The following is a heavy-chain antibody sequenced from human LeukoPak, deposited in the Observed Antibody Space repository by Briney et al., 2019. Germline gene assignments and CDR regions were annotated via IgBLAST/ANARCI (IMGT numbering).Heavy chain of an antibody. CDR2: ISWNSGSI. CDR3: AKYQSSVAGYGDAFDI. D-gene: IGHD6-19*01. CDR1: GFTFDDYA. J-gene: IGHJ3*02. Sequence: QPGRSLRLSCAASGFTFDDYAMHWVRHAPGKGLEWVSGISWNSGSIVYADSVKGRFTISRDNAKNSLYLQMNSLRAEDTALYYCAKYQSSVAGYGDAFDIWGQGTMVTVSS. V-gene: IGHV3-9*01.